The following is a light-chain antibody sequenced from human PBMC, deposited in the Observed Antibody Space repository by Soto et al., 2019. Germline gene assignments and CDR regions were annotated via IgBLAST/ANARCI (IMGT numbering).Light chain of an antibody. Sequence: QSALTQPPSASGTTGQRVTISCSGSRSNIESNTVNWYQQLPGTAPKLLIFNNNQWPSGVPDRFSGSKSGTSASLAISGLQSGDEADYYCAAWDDSLNGWVFGGGTKLTVL. CDR1: RSNIESNT. V-gene: IGLV1-44*01. CDR2: NNN. CDR3: AAWDDSLNGWV. J-gene: IGLJ3*02.